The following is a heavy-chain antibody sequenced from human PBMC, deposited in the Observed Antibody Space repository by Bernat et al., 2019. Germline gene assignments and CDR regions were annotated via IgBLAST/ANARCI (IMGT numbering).Heavy chain of an antibody. Sequence: QVQLVESGGGVVQPGRSLRLSCAASGFTFSSYAMHWVRQAPGKGLEWVAVISYDGSNKYYADSVKGRFTISRDNSKNTLYLQMNSLRAEDTAVYYCARVLEGALVDWGQGTLVTVSS. CDR2: ISYDGSNK. D-gene: IGHD2-21*01. CDR1: GFTFSSYA. J-gene: IGHJ4*02. V-gene: IGHV3-30-3*01. CDR3: ARVLEGALVD.